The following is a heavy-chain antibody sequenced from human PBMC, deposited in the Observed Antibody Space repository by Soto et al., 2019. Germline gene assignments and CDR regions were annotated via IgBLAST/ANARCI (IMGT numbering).Heavy chain of an antibody. CDR3: ARCAEVRGVILYYFDY. J-gene: IGHJ4*02. V-gene: IGHV1-18*01. CDR1: GYTFTSYG. Sequence: QVQLVQSGAEVKKPGASVKVSCKASGYTFTSYGISWVRQAPGQGLEWMGWISAYNGNTNYAQKLQGRVTMTTDTSTSTAYKDLRSLRSDDTAGYYCARCAEVRGVILYYFDYWGQGTLVTVSS. D-gene: IGHD3-10*01. CDR2: ISAYNGNT.